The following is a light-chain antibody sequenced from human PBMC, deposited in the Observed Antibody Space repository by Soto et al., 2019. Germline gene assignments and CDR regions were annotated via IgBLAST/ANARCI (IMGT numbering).Light chain of an antibody. V-gene: IGLV1-40*01. CDR2: DNR. Sequence: QSVLTQPPSLSGAPGQRVTISCTGSRSNIGAGYDVHWYQHLPGTAPKVLILDNRNRPSGVPDRFSCSKSGTSASLAITRLQAEDEAVYYCHSYDVSLRGPAFGGGTKLTVL. CDR3: HSYDVSLRGPA. J-gene: IGLJ2*01. CDR1: RSNIGAGYD.